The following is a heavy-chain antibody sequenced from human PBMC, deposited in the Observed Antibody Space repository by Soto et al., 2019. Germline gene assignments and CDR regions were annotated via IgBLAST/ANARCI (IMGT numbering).Heavy chain of an antibody. D-gene: IGHD3-22*01. J-gene: IGHJ6*02. V-gene: IGHV3-30*18. Sequence: QVQLVESGGGVVQPGRSLRLSCAASGLTFSNYGMHWVRQAPGKGLEWVAVISYDGTNEYYLDSVKGRFSISRDDSKNRVYLQMNSLRPEDTALYYCGKDWHYYDRSGPSLMKFYCIDVWGQGTTVTVAS. CDR3: GKDWHYYDRSGPSLMKFYCIDV. CDR1: GLTFSNYG. CDR2: ISYDGTNE.